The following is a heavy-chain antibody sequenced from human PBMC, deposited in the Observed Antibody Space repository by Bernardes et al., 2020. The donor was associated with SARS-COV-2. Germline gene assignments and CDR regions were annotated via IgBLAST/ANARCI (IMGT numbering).Heavy chain of an antibody. CDR1: GYSFTTYW. CDR3: ARPYYEGCGVLGSVGCSGFVP. CDR2: IDPSDSYT. D-gene: IGHD3-16*01. J-gene: IGHJ5*02. V-gene: IGHV5-10-1*01. Sequence: GESLKISCKGSGYSFTTYWINWVRQMPGKGLEWMGRIDPSDSYTSYSPSFQGHVTMSVDKSISTAYLQWNSLKASDTAMYYCARPYYEGCGVLGSVGCSGFVPWGQGTLVTVSS.